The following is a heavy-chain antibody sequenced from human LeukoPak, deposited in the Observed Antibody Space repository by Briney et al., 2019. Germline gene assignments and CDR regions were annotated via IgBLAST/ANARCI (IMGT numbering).Heavy chain of an antibody. Sequence: GGSLRLSCAASGFTFSGYSMSWIRQAPGKGLEWVSHTSTSSTYTIYSDSVKSRFTISRDNAERSLYLQMNSLRGEDSAVYYCARGRTYGSGSYTLFDYWGQGTLVTVSS. CDR3: ARGRTYGSGSYTLFDY. V-gene: IGHV3-11*03. J-gene: IGHJ4*02. CDR2: TSTSSTYT. D-gene: IGHD3-10*01. CDR1: GFTFSGYS.